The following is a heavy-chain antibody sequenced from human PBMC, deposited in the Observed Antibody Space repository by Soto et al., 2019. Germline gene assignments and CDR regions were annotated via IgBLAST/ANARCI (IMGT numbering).Heavy chain of an antibody. CDR1: GGSIRSXIHY. Sequence: QLQLHESXPGLVKPSETLSLTCTVSGGSIRSXIHYXGWIRQPPGKGLEWIGNIYYSGNTFYNPSLXXXXXXXXXXXXXXXXXXXXXXXAADTAVYYCARQPYGSGSHFDSWGQGTLVTVXS. D-gene: IGHD3-10*01. J-gene: IGHJ4*02. CDR3: ARQPYGSGSHFDS. CDR2: IYYSGNT. V-gene: IGHV4-39*01.